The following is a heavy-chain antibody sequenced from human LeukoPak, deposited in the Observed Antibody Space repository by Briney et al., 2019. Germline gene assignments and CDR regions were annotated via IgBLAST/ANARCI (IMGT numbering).Heavy chain of an antibody. Sequence: GGSLRLSCGGSGFTFKNAWLSWVRQLPGRGLEWVGRIKSKADDGTVEYAAPVKGRFSISRDDSENTLYLQMNSLKTEDTAVYYCTTLLDHGISPDDAFDIWGQGTVVTVPS. CDR3: TTLLDHGISPDDAFDI. CDR2: IKSKADDGTV. D-gene: IGHD3/OR15-3a*01. J-gene: IGHJ3*02. V-gene: IGHV3-15*01. CDR1: GFTFKNAW.